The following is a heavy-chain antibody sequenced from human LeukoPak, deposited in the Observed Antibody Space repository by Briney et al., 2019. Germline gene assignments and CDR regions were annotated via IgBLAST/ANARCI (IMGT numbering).Heavy chain of an antibody. Sequence: SETLSLTCTVSGGSISSSSYYWGWIRQPPGKWLEWIGSIYYSGSTYYNPSLKSRVTISVDTSKNQFSLKLSSVTAADTAVYYCARTYYYDSSGYYFQHWGQGTLVTVSS. D-gene: IGHD3-22*01. CDR3: ARTYYYDSSGYYFQH. V-gene: IGHV4-39*01. CDR2: IYYSGST. J-gene: IGHJ1*01. CDR1: GGSISSSSYY.